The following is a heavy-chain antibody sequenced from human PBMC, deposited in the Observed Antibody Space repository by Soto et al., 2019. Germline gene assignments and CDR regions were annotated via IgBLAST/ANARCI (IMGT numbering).Heavy chain of an antibody. CDR1: GYTFTTHA. Sequence: QVSLVQSGAEVKKPGASVKISCKASGYTFTTHAMHWVRQAPGQRHEWMGGINPGSGDTRYSAKFQGRVTITRDTSATPVYMELRGLTFEDTAVYSCARGQHWLAHFHYWGQGTLVTVSS. CDR3: ARGQHWLAHFHY. J-gene: IGHJ4*02. V-gene: IGHV1-3*01. CDR2: INPGSGDT. D-gene: IGHD6-19*01.